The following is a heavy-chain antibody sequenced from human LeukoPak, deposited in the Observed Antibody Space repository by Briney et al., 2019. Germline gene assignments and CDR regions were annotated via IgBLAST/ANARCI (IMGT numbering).Heavy chain of an antibody. J-gene: IGHJ5*02. D-gene: IGHD6-13*01. CDR1: GFTFSSYS. Sequence: GGSLRLSCAASGFTFSSYSMNWVRQAPGKGLEWVSSISSSSSYIYYADSVKGRFTISRDNAKNSLYLQMNSLRAEDTAVYYCARSGIAAAGAGRFDPWGQGTLVTVSS. CDR2: ISSSSSYI. CDR3: ARSGIAAAGAGRFDP. V-gene: IGHV3-21*01.